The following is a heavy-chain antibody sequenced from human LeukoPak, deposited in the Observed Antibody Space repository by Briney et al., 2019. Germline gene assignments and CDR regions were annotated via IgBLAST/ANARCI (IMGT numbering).Heavy chain of an antibody. V-gene: IGHV3-23*01. J-gene: IGHJ4*02. CDR2: ISGSGGST. CDR1: GFTFSSYA. D-gene: IGHD3-22*01. CDR3: AKAGDEIVVVIYIDY. Sequence: GGSLRLSCAASGFTFSSYAMSWVRQAPGKGLEWVSAISGSGGSTYYADSVKGRFTISRDNSKNTLYLQMNSLRAEDTAVYYCAKAGDEIVVVIYIDYWGQGTLVTVSS.